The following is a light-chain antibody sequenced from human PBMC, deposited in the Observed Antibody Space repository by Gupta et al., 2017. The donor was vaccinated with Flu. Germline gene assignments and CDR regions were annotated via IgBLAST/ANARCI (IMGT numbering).Light chain of an antibody. Sequence: PATLSVSPGERATLSCRASQSISSNLAWYQQKRGQAPRLLIYGASTRATGIPARFSGSGSGTEFTLTISSLQSEDFAVYYCQQYNKWPRTFGQGTKVEIK. J-gene: IGKJ1*01. CDR3: QQYNKWPRT. CDR1: QSISSN. CDR2: GAS. V-gene: IGKV3-15*01.